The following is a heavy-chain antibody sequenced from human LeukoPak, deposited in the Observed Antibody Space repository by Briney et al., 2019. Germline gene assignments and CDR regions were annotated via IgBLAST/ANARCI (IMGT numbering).Heavy chain of an antibody. D-gene: IGHD5-18*01. CDR3: AREGPSAMAYYYYGMDV. J-gene: IGHJ6*02. CDR1: GYTFTSYG. Sequence: ASVKVSCKASGYTFTSYGISWVRQAPGQGLEWMGRISAYNGNTNYAQKLQGRATMTTDTSTSTAYMELRSLRSDDTAVYYCAREGPSAMAYYYYGMDVWGQGTTVTVSS. V-gene: IGHV1-18*01. CDR2: ISAYNGNT.